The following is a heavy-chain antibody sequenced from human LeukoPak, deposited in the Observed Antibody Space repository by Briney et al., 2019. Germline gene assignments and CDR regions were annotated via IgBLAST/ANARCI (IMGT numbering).Heavy chain of an antibody. Sequence: GASVKVSCKASGYTFNIYGLNWVRQAPGQGLEWMGWISAYSGNTNYAQNLQGRFTMTTDTSTSTAYMELRNLRSDDTAMYYCARDQYTSDWATPDYWGQGTLVIVSS. V-gene: IGHV1-18*01. J-gene: IGHJ4*02. CDR2: ISAYSGNT. CDR1: GYTFNIYG. CDR3: ARDQYTSDWATPDY. D-gene: IGHD6-19*01.